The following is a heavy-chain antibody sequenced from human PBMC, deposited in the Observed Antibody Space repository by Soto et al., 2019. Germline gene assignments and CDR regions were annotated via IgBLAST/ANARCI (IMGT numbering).Heavy chain of an antibody. CDR1: GYTFFTYD. Sequence: ASVKVSCKASGYTFFTYDLSWVRQAPGQGLEWMGWISTYSGDTKYAQKFQGRVTMTTDTSTTTAHLELRSLRSDDTAVYYCARHHGPTTSENWFDPWGQGTLVTVSS. CDR3: ARHHGPTTSENWFDP. J-gene: IGHJ5*02. CDR2: ISTYSGDT. D-gene: IGHD5-12*01. V-gene: IGHV1-18*01.